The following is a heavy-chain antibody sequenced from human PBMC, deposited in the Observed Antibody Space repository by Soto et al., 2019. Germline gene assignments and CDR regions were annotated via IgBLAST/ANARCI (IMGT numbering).Heavy chain of an antibody. CDR2: IYYAGST. Sequence: PSETLSLTCTVSGASITSYYWSWIRQPPGKGLEWIGYIYYAGSTNYNPSLESRVTKTVDTSKNQFSLNLNSVTAADTAVYYCARAVEATIAYMDVWGKGTTVTVSS. J-gene: IGHJ6*03. CDR3: ARAVEATIAYMDV. CDR1: GASITSYY. D-gene: IGHD5-12*01. V-gene: IGHV4-59*01.